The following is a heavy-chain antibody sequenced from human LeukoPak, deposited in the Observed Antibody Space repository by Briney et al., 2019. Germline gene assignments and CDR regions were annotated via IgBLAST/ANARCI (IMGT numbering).Heavy chain of an antibody. V-gene: IGHV1-3*01. CDR1: GYTFTSYA. CDR3: ARRRYYYGSGSYVPAFDY. D-gene: IGHD3-10*01. J-gene: IGHJ4*02. Sequence: GASVNVSCKASGYTFTSYAMHWVRQAPGQRLEWMGWINAGNGNTKYSQKFQGRVTITRDTSASTAYMELSSLRSEDTAVYYCARRRYYYGSGSYVPAFDYWGQGTLVTVSS. CDR2: INAGNGNT.